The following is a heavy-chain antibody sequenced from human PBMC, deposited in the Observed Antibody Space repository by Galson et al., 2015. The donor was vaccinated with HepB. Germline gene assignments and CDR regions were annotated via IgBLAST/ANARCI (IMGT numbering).Heavy chain of an antibody. CDR1: GGTFSSYA. CDR3: ARDLGGVGARPSNWFDP. Sequence: SVKVSCKASGGTFSSYAISWVRQAPGQGLEWMGGIIPIFGTLNYAQKFQGRVTITADESTSTAYMELRSLRSDDTAVYYCARDLGGVGARPSNWFDPWGQGSLVTVSS. V-gene: IGHV1-69*13. J-gene: IGHJ5*02. CDR2: IIPIFGTL. D-gene: IGHD1-26*01.